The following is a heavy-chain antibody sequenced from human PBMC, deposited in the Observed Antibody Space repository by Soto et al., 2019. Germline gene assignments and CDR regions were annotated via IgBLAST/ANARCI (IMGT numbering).Heavy chain of an antibody. J-gene: IGHJ4*02. V-gene: IGHV3-23*01. CDR1: GFTFSSYA. Sequence: EVQLLESGGGLVQPGGSLRLSCAASGFTFSSYAMNWVRQAPGKGLEWVSVISGSDGSTYYAASVKGRFTISRDNSKNTLHPQMTSLRAEATAVYCRARRSSSWYFDDWGQGTLVTVAS. CDR3: ARRSSSWYFDD. D-gene: IGHD6-13*01. CDR2: ISGSDGST.